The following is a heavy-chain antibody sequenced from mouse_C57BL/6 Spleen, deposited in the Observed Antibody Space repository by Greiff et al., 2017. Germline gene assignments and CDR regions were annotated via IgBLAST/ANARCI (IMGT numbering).Heavy chain of an antibody. D-gene: IGHD1-1*01. CDR3: TRSNYYGSSSQGFAY. CDR1: GYTFTSYW. Sequence: VQLQQSGTVLARPGASVKMSCKTSGYTFTSYWMHWVKQRPGQGLEWIGAIYPGNSDTSYNQKFKGKAKLTAVTSASTAYMELSSLTNEDSAVYYWTRSNYYGSSSQGFAYWGQGTLVTVSA. V-gene: IGHV1-5*01. J-gene: IGHJ3*01. CDR2: IYPGNSDT.